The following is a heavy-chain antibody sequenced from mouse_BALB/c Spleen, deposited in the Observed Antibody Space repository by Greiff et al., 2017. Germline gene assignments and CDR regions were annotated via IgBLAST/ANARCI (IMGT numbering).Heavy chain of an antibody. Sequence: QVQLQQSGAELARPGASVKLSCTASGYTFTDYYINWVKQRTGQGLEWIGEIYPGSGNTYYNEKFKGKATLTADKSSSTAYMQLSSLTSEDSAVYFCARKGVRYAMDYWGQGTSVTVSS. CDR2: IYPGSGNT. D-gene: IGHD2-14*01. J-gene: IGHJ4*01. CDR1: GYTFTDYY. V-gene: IGHV1-77*01. CDR3: ARKGVRYAMDY.